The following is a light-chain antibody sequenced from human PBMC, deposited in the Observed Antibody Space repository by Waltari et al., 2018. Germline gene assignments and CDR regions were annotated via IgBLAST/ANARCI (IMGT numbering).Light chain of an antibody. CDR2: SAS. Sequence: EIVLTQSPDTLSLSPGNTATLFCRASQSVTGGFIAWYQQKPGQAPRLLIFSASSRATGIPDRFSGSWSGTGFTLTISSLEPEDFAVYYCQQYFTSVYTFGQGTKLEI. J-gene: IGKJ2*01. CDR3: QQYFTSVYT. V-gene: IGKV3-20*01. CDR1: QSVTGGF.